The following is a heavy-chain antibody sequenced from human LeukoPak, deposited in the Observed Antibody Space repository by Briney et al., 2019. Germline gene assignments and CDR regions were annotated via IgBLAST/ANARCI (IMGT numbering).Heavy chain of an antibody. Sequence: GRSLRLSCAASGFTFSSYAMHWVRQAPGKGLEWVAAISYDGSNKYYADSVKGRFTISRDNFKNVLHLQMNSLRVEDTAVYYCAKEGDYCSSSGCHKRGIDYWGQGTLVTVSS. V-gene: IGHV3-30*04. CDR2: ISYDGSNK. J-gene: IGHJ4*02. CDR1: GFTFSSYA. CDR3: AKEGDYCSSSGCHKRGIDY. D-gene: IGHD2-2*01.